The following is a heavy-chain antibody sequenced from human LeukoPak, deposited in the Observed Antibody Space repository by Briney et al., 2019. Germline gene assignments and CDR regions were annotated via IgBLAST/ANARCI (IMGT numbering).Heavy chain of an antibody. CDR3: ARALGYCSSTSCGDYYMDV. J-gene: IGHJ6*03. Sequence: SETLSLTCAVYGGSLSGYYWSWIRQPPGKGLEWIGEINHSGSTNYNPSLKSRVTISVDTSKNQFSLKLSSVTAADTAVYYCARALGYCSSTSCGDYYMDVWGKGTTVTVSS. CDR1: GGSLSGYY. V-gene: IGHV4-34*01. CDR2: INHSGST. D-gene: IGHD2-2*01.